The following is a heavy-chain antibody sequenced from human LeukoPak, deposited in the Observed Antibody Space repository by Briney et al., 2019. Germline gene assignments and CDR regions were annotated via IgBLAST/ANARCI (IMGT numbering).Heavy chain of an antibody. D-gene: IGHD1-26*01. J-gene: IGHJ4*02. CDR2: ITSSSSSI. Sequence: PGGSLRLSCAASGFTFSSYSMNWVRQAPGKGLEWVSTITSSSSSIYYADSVKGRFTISRDNAKNSLYLQMNSLRGEDTAVYYCARASGNYYPPYYFDYWGQGTLVTVSS. V-gene: IGHV3-21*01. CDR1: GFTFSSYS. CDR3: ARASGNYYPPYYFDY.